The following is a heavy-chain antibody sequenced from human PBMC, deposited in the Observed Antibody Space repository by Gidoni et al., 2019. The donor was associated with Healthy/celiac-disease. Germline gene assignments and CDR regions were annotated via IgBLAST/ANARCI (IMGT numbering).Heavy chain of an antibody. Sequence: QVQLWQSGAEVKKPGAAVKVSGKATGDTVTSYGISWVRQAPGQGLEWMGWISAYNGNTNDAQKLQGRVTMTTDTSTSTAYMALRSLRSDDTAVYYCARDHDSSGYYYDYYYYGMDVWGQGTTVTVSS. J-gene: IGHJ6*02. CDR1: GDTVTSYG. D-gene: IGHD3-22*01. CDR2: ISAYNGNT. CDR3: ARDHDSSGYYYDYYYYGMDV. V-gene: IGHV1-18*01.